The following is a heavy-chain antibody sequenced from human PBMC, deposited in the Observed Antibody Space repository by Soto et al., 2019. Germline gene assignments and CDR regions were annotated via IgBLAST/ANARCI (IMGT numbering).Heavy chain of an antibody. Sequence: ASVKVSCKASGYTFTSYGISWVRQAPGQGLERMGWISGYNSNTNYAQKHQGRVTMTTDASTSTVYMELRSLSFDDTAVYYCARAELAVAGFDYWGLGTLVTVSS. V-gene: IGHV1-18*01. CDR3: ARAELAVAGFDY. J-gene: IGHJ4*02. D-gene: IGHD6-19*01. CDR1: GYTFTSYG. CDR2: ISGYNSNT.